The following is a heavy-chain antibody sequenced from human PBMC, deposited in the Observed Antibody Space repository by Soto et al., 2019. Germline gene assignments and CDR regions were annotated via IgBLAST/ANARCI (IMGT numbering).Heavy chain of an antibody. CDR1: GFTFSSYV. CDR3: ARGRPIDY. CDR2: ISHDSSII. V-gene: IGHV3-48*01. Sequence: EVQLVESGGGLVQPGGSLRLSCAASGFTFSSYVMNWVRQVPGEGLEWLSYISHDSSIIYYADSVKGRFTISRDSAQSSLSLQMNSLRAEDTAVYYCARGRPIDYWGQGTLVTVSS. J-gene: IGHJ4*02.